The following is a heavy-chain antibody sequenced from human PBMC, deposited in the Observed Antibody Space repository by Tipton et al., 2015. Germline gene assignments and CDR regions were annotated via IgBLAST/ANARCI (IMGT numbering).Heavy chain of an antibody. V-gene: IGHV4-59*01. J-gene: IGHJ5*01. D-gene: IGHD3-3*01. CDR2: IFDDGSI. CDR3: ATTRITLFENWFDS. CDR1: GGSISNDY. Sequence: TLSLTCTVSGGSISNDYWTWIRQPPGKGLEWLGYIFDDGSISYNPSLKTPVTISRDTSKNQFSLKLSSVTAADTAMYYCATTRITLFENWFDSWGQGILVTVSS.